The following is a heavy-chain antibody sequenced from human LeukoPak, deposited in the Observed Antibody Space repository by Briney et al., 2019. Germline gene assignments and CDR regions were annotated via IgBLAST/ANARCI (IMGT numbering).Heavy chain of an antibody. Sequence: GGSLRLSCAASGFTFSSYAMSWVRQAPGKGLEWVSTITGSGGSTYYADSVKGRFTISGDNSKNMLYLQMNSLRAEDTAVYYYAKVFPYYDSSGRYFDYWGQGTLVTVSS. CDR3: AKVFPYYDSSGRYFDY. D-gene: IGHD3-22*01. J-gene: IGHJ4*02. CDR1: GFTFSSYA. V-gene: IGHV3-23*01. CDR2: ITGSGGST.